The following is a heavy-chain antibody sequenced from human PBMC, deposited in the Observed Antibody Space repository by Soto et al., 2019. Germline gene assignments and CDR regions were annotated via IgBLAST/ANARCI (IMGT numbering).Heavy chain of an antibody. CDR1: GFTFSSYA. CDR3: AKVERGSGWYPY. D-gene: IGHD6-19*01. Sequence: EVQLLESGGGLVQPGGSLRLSCAASGFTFSSYAMSWVRQAPGKGLEWVSAISGSGGSTYYADSVKGRFTISRDNSENTLYLQMNSLRAGDTAVYYCAKVERGSGWYPYWGQGTLVTVSS. J-gene: IGHJ4*02. CDR2: ISGSGGST. V-gene: IGHV3-23*01.